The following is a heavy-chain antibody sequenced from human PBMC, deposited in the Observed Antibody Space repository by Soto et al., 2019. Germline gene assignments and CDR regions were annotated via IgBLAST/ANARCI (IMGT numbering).Heavy chain of an antibody. CDR1: GDSVSSNSAA. V-gene: IGHV6-1*01. CDR2: TYYRSKWYN. CDR3: ARDLTMVRGLPVAFDI. D-gene: IGHD3-10*01. Sequence: SQTLSLTCAISGDSVSSNSAAWNWIRQSPSRGLEWLGRTYYRSKWYNDYAVSVKSRITINPDTSKNQFSLQLNSVTPEDTAVYYCARDLTMVRGLPVAFDIWGQGTMVTLSS. J-gene: IGHJ3*02.